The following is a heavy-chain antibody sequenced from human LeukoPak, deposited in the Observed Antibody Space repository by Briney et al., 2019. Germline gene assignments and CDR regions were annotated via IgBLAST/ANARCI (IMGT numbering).Heavy chain of an antibody. CDR1: GFTFSNYP. Sequence: GGSLRLSCAASGFTFSNYPMKWVRQAPGKGLEWVSTIGGSDAATHYADSVKGRFTISRDNSKNTLFLQMNSLRGEDTAVYYCARTAAMQRNRFDPWGQGTLVTVSS. J-gene: IGHJ5*02. CDR3: ARTAAMQRNRFDP. V-gene: IGHV3-23*01. CDR2: IGGSDAAT. D-gene: IGHD2-2*01.